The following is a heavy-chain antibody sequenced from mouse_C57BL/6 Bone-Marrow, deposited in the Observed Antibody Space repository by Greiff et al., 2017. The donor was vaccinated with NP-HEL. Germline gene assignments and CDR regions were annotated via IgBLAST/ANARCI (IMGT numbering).Heavy chain of an antibody. CDR1: GFTFSSYT. CDR3: ARLWGDGYYWFAY. CDR2: ISGGGGNT. J-gene: IGHJ3*01. V-gene: IGHV5-9*01. Sequence: DVQLVESGGGLVKPGGSLKLSCAASGFTFSSYTMSWVRQTPEKRLEWVATISGGGGNTYYPDSVKGRFTISRDNAKNTLYLQMSSLRSEDTALYYCARLWGDGYYWFAYWGQGTLVTVSA. D-gene: IGHD2-3*01.